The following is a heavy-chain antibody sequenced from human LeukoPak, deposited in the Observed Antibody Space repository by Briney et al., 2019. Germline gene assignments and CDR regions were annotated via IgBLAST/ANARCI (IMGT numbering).Heavy chain of an antibody. J-gene: IGHJ3*02. D-gene: IGHD3-10*01. Sequence: GDSVKVSCKASGYTFTSYDINWVRQATGQGPEWMGWMNPNSGNTGYAQKFQGRVTMTRNTSISTAYMELSSLRSEDTAVYYCARGRGSPPDAFDIWGQGTMVTVSS. CDR2: MNPNSGNT. CDR1: GYTFTSYD. CDR3: ARGRGSPPDAFDI. V-gene: IGHV1-8*01.